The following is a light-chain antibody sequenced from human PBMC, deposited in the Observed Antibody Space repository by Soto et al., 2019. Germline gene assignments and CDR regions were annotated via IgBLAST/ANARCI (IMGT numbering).Light chain of an antibody. V-gene: IGLV2-14*03. Sequence: QSVLTQPASVTGAPGQAITVSCSGTSSDISAHNFVSWYQQHPGKAPKLIIYEVINLPSGVSDRFSGSKSGNTAPLTISGLESEYEADSSSNSYTASNTSVFGSGTKVTVL. CDR2: EVI. CDR1: SSDISAHNF. J-gene: IGLJ1*01. CDR3: NSYTASNTSV.